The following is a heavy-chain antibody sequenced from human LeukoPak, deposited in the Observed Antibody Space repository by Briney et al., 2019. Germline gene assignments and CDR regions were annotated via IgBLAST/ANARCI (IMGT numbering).Heavy chain of an antibody. CDR2: INPSGGST. Sequence: ASVKVSCKASGYTFTSYYMHWVRQAPGQGLEWMGIINPSGGSTSYAQKFQGRVTMTRDTSASKAYMELSSLRSEDMAVYYCARGSRGYYDSSGYNIFGSWGQGTLVTVSS. D-gene: IGHD3-22*01. CDR3: ARGSRGYYDSSGYNIFGS. CDR1: GYTFTSYY. V-gene: IGHV1-46*01. J-gene: IGHJ4*02.